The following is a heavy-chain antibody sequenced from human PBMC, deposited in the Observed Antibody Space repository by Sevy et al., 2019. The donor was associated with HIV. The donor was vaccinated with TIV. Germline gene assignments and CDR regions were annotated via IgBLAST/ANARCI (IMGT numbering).Heavy chain of an antibody. CDR2: IKSKTDGGTT. V-gene: IGHV3-15*01. D-gene: IGHD3-22*01. CDR3: TTDEAAYGIVVVTDAFDI. CDR1: GFTFSNAW. J-gene: IGHJ3*02. Sequence: GGSLRLSCAASGFTFSNAWMSWVRQAPGKGLEWVGRIKSKTDGGTTDYAAPVKGSFTISRDDSKNTLYLQMNSLKTEDTAVYYCTTDEAAYGIVVVTDAFDIWGQGTMVTVSS.